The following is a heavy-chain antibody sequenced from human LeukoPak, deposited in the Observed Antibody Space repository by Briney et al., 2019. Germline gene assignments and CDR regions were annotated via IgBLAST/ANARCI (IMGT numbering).Heavy chain of an antibody. Sequence: SETLSLTCTVSGYSISSGYYWGWIRQPPGKGLEWIGSIYHSGSTYYNPSLKSRVTISVDTSKNQFSLKLSPVTAADTAVYYCARTLGATLFDYWGQGTLVTVSS. CDR2: IYHSGST. D-gene: IGHD1-26*01. CDR1: GYSISSGYY. V-gene: IGHV4-38-2*02. J-gene: IGHJ4*02. CDR3: ARTLGATLFDY.